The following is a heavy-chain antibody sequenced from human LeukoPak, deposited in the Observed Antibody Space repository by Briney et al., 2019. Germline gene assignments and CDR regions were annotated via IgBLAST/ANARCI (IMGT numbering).Heavy chain of an antibody. J-gene: IGHJ4*02. V-gene: IGHV3-30*02. CDR3: AKDLIYCSSTRCYYFDY. D-gene: IGHD2-2*01. CDR2: IRYDGSNK. CDR1: GFTFNDYG. Sequence: GGSLRLSCAASGFTFNDYGMNWVRQAPGKGLEWVTFIRYDGSNKYYADSVKGRFTISRDNSKNTLYLQMNSLRAEDTAVYYCAKDLIYCSSTRCYYFDYWGQGTLVTVSS.